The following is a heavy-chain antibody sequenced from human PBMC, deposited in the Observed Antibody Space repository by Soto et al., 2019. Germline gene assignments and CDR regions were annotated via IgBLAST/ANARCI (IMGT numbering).Heavy chain of an antibody. Sequence: QVQLVQSGAEVKKPGSSVKVSCKASGGTFSSYAISWVRQAPGQGLEWMGGIIPIFGTANYAQKFQGRVTITADKSTSTAYMELSSLRSEDMAVYYCARGPPQYYYDSSGYYYGDYWGQGTLVTVSS. CDR3: ARGPPQYYYDSSGYYYGDY. V-gene: IGHV1-69*06. CDR1: GGTFSSYA. D-gene: IGHD3-22*01. J-gene: IGHJ4*02. CDR2: IIPIFGTA.